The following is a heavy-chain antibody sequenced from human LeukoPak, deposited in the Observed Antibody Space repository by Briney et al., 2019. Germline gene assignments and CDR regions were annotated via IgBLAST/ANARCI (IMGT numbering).Heavy chain of an antibody. Sequence: GSSVKVSCKASGGTLSSYAISWVRQAPGQGLEWMGRIIPILGIANYAQKFQGRVTITADKSTSTAYMELSSLRSEDTAVYYCARVGWFGEFRLDYWGQGTLVTVSS. D-gene: IGHD3-10*01. CDR1: GGTLSSYA. CDR2: IIPILGIA. CDR3: ARVGWFGEFRLDY. V-gene: IGHV1-69*04. J-gene: IGHJ4*02.